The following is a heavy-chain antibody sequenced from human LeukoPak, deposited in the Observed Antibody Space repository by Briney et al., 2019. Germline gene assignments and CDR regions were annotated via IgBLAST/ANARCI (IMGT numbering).Heavy chain of an antibody. D-gene: IGHD6-13*01. CDR1: GFTFSSYA. CDR2: ISGSGGST. CDR3: ANAPMGSSSWLGRWFDP. J-gene: IGHJ5*02. V-gene: IGHV3-23*01. Sequence: SGGSLRLSCAASGFTFSSYAMSWVRQAPGKGLEWVSAISGSGGSTYYADSVKGRFTISGDNSKNTLYLQMNSLRAEDTAVYYCANAPMGSSSWLGRWFDPWGQGTLVTISS.